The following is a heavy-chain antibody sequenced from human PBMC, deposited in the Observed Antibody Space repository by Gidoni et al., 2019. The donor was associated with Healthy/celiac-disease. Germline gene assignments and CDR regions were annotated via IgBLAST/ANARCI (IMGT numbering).Heavy chain of an antibody. Sequence: QVQLLESGGGLVKPGGSLRPSCAASGFTFSDYSLSWIRQAPGKGLEWVSYISSSSSYTNDEDSVKGRFTISRDNAKNSLYLQMNSLRAEDTAVYYCAREYDCSSTSCYYYYYYGMDVWGQGTTVTVSS. CDR2: ISSSSSYT. J-gene: IGHJ6*02. CDR1: GFTFSDYS. V-gene: IGHV3-11*06. CDR3: AREYDCSSTSCYYYYYYGMDV. D-gene: IGHD2-2*01.